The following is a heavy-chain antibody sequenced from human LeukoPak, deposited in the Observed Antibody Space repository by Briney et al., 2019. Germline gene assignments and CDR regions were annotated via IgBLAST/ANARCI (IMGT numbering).Heavy chain of an antibody. V-gene: IGHV3-7*01. CDR2: IKQDGSEK. CDR1: EFTFTRYW. CDR3: ARDGDNYDSPFDY. D-gene: IGHD3-22*01. Sequence: GGSLRLSCAASEFTFTRYWMSWVRQAPGKGLEWVANIKQDGSEKYCVDSVKGRFTISRDNAKNSLYLQMNSLRAEDTAVYYCARDGDNYDSPFDYWGQGTLVTVSS. J-gene: IGHJ4*02.